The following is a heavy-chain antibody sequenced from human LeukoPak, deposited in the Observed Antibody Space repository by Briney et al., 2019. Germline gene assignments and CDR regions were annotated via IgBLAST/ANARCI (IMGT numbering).Heavy chain of an antibody. D-gene: IGHD3-16*01. V-gene: IGHV4-59*01. CDR3: TRGAGWLIDY. CDR1: GGSMSSCY. CDR2: IYYSGST. J-gene: IGHJ4*02. Sequence: SETLSLTCIVSGGSMSSCYWSWIRQPPGKGLEWIGDIYYSGSTNYNPSLKSRVTISVDTSKNQFSLKLNSMTTADTAVYYCTRGAGWLIDYWGQGILVTVSS.